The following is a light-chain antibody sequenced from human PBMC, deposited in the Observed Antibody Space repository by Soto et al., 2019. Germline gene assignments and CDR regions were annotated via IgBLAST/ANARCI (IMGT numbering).Light chain of an antibody. Sequence: EIVLTQSPGTLSLSPGDRATLSCRASQSVSSSYLAWLQQKPGQAPRLLIYGASSRATGIPDRFSGSGSGTDFTLTISSLEPEDFAVYYCQQYDSSPITFGQGTRLEI. V-gene: IGKV3-20*01. J-gene: IGKJ5*01. CDR3: QQYDSSPIT. CDR2: GAS. CDR1: QSVSSSY.